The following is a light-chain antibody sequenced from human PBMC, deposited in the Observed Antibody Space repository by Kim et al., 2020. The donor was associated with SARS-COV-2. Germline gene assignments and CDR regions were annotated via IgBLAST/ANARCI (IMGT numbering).Light chain of an antibody. V-gene: IGLV3-21*04. CDR3: QVWDSSSDHLWV. Sequence: GKTARSTCGGNNIGSKSVQWYQRTPGQAPVLVIYYDSDRPSGIPERFSGSNSGNTATLTISRVEAGDEADYYCQVWDSSSDHLWVFGGGTQLTVL. J-gene: IGLJ3*02. CDR2: YDS. CDR1: NIGSKS.